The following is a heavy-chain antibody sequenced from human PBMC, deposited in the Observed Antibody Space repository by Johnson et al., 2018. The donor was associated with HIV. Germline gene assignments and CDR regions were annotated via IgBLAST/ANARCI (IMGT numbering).Heavy chain of an antibody. J-gene: IGHJ3*01. V-gene: IGHV3-66*02. CDR1: GFTVSSNY. D-gene: IGHD5-12*01. Sequence: VLLVESGGGLVQPGGSLRLSCAASGFTVSSNYMSWVRQAPGKGLEWVSGFTANDGVTYYADSVKGRFTISRDISKNTLYLQMNSLRAEDTAVYYCARGGWLEGAFDVWGRGTMVTVSS. CDR2: TANDGVT. CDR3: ARGGWLEGAFDV.